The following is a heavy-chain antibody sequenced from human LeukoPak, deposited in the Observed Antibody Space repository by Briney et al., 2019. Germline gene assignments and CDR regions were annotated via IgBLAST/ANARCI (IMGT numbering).Heavy chain of an antibody. CDR2: ISSSGGST. CDR3: AKVNQGDSFYFDY. CDR1: GFTFSSYA. J-gene: IGHJ4*02. Sequence: GGSLRLSCAVSGFTFSSYAMSWVRHAPGEGLEWVSGISSSGGSTYYADSVKGRFTISTDNSKNTLYLQMNSLRAEDTAVYYCAKVNQGDSFYFDYWGQGTLVSVSS. D-gene: IGHD2-21*02. V-gene: IGHV3-23*01.